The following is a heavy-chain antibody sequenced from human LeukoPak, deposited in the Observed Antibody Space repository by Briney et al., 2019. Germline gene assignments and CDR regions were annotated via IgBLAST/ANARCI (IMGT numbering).Heavy chain of an antibody. CDR3: ARDDPSPYYDFWSGYRGPNGMDV. CDR1: GYTFTSYG. V-gene: IGHV1-18*01. D-gene: IGHD3-3*01. CDR2: ISGYNDKT. Sequence: ASVKVSCKASGYTFTSYGISWVRQAPGQGLEWMGWISGYNDKTKYAQKLQGRVTMIKDTSTNIVHMELRSLRSDDTAVYYCARDDPSPYYDFWSGYRGPNGMDVWGQGTTVTVSS. J-gene: IGHJ6*02.